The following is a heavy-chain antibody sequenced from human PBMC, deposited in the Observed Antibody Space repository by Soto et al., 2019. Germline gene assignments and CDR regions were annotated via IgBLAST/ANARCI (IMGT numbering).Heavy chain of an antibody. CDR2: INHSGST. CDR1: GGTFSGYY. J-gene: IGHJ5*02. D-gene: IGHD6-13*01. CDR3: ASGSIAAAGTFENCFVP. Sequence: SENLSLTCAVYGGTFSGYYWSWIRQPPGKGQKRIGEINHSGSTNYNPSLKSRVTISVDTSKNQFSLKLSSVTAADTAVYFCASGSIAAAGTFENCFVPWCQGTLVTVSS. V-gene: IGHV4-34*01.